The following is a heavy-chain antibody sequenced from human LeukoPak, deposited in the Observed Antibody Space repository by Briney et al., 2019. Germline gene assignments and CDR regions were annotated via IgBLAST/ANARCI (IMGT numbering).Heavy chain of an antibody. V-gene: IGHV3-11*04. CDR2: ISSSGSSI. Sequence: GGSLRLSCAASGFSFSDYYMSWTRQAPGKGLEWVSYISSSGSSIYYADSVKGRFTISRDNAKNSLYLQMNSLRAEDTAVYYCAREPLGSGSSLDVWGQGTTVTVSS. CDR3: AREPLGSGSSLDV. J-gene: IGHJ6*02. D-gene: IGHD3-10*01. CDR1: GFSFSDYY.